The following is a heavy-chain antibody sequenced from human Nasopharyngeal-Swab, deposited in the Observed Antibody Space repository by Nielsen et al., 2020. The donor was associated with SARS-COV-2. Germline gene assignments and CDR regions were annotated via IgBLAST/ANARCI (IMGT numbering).Heavy chain of an antibody. CDR3: ARVNPYSSSWYGKGGAFEI. J-gene: IGHJ3*02. CDR1: GFTFSSYS. V-gene: IGHV3-21*01. D-gene: IGHD6-13*01. Sequence: GESLKISCAASGFTFSSYSMNWVRQAPGKGLEWVSSISSSSSYIYYADSVKGRFTISRDNAKNSLYLQMNSLRAEDTAVYYCARVNPYSSSWYGKGGAFEIWGQGTMVTVSS. CDR2: ISSSSSYI.